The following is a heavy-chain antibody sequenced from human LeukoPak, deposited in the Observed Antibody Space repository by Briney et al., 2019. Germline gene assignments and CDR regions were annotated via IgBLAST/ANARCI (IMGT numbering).Heavy chain of an antibody. CDR1: GGSIHSY. CDR2: IYYSGST. Sequence: PSETLSLTCTVSGGSIHSYWSWIRQPPEKGLEWIGYIYYSGSTNYNPSLKSRVTISVDTSKNQFSLKLSSVTAADTAVYYCARGSGAVTAMDDAFDIWGQGTMVTVSS. D-gene: IGHD2-21*02. V-gene: IGHV4-59*01. CDR3: ARGSGAVTAMDDAFDI. J-gene: IGHJ3*02.